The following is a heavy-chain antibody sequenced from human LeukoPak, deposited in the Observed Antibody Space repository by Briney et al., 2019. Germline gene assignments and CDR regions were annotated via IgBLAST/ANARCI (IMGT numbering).Heavy chain of an antibody. CDR1: GLTFSNYA. V-gene: IGHV3-23*01. CDR2: ISGSGGVT. J-gene: IGHJ4*02. D-gene: IGHD1-26*01. Sequence: GGSLRLSCAASGLTFSNYAMSWVRQAPGKGLDWVSNISGSGGVTYYPDSVRGRFTISRDNSRNTLHLQMDSLRDEDTAIYYCALWPEGATPKFHNWGQGTLVTVSS. CDR3: ALWPEGATPKFHN.